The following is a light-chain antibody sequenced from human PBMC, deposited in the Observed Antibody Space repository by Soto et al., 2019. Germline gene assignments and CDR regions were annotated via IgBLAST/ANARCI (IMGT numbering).Light chain of an antibody. CDR1: QSVLYSSNNKNY. CDR3: QQYYSTPIT. Sequence: DIVMTQSPDSLAVSLGERATINCKSSQSVLYSSNNKNYLTWYQQKPGQPPKLLIYWAYTRESGVPDRFIGSGYGKDFTLTISSLQAEDGAVYYCQQYYSTPITFGGGTKVEIK. V-gene: IGKV4-1*01. CDR2: WAY. J-gene: IGKJ4*01.